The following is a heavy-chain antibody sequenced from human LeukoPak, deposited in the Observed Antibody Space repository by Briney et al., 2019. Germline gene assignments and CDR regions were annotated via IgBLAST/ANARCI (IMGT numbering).Heavy chain of an antibody. D-gene: IGHD1-26*01. CDR1: GFTFSSYA. CDR2: ISYDGSNK. V-gene: IGHV3-30-3*01. CDR3: ARDRVGATDYFDY. J-gene: IGHJ4*02. Sequence: PGRSLRLSCAASGFTFSSYAMHWVRQAPGKGLEWVAVISYDGSNKYYADSVKGRFTISSDNSKNTLYLQMNSLRAEDTAVYYCARDRVGATDYFDYWGQGTLVTVSS.